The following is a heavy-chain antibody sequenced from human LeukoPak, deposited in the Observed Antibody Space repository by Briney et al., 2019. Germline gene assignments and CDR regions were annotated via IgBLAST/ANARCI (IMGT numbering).Heavy chain of an antibody. D-gene: IGHD3-10*01. CDR2: INPNSGGT. J-gene: IGHJ5*02. V-gene: IGHV1-2*02. CDR1: GYTFTGYY. Sequence: ASVKVSCKASGYTFTGYYMHWVRQAPGQGLEWMGWINPNSGGTNYAQKFQGRVTMTRDTSISTAYMELSRLRPDDTAVYYCARSAEPLLLWFGELLYWFDPWGQGTLVTVSS. CDR3: ARSAEPLLLWFGELLYWFDP.